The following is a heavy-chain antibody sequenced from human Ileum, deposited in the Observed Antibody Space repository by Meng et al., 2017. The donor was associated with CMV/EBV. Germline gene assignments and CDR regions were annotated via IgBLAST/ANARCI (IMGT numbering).Heavy chain of an antibody. Sequence: ASVKVSCKASGYTFTSYGMSWVRQAPGQGLEWMGWISTYNGNANYAQKLRGRVTMTIDTSTSTAYMELRSLRSDDTAVYFCARDKAAAHFDYWGQGTQVTVSS. D-gene: IGHD6-13*01. J-gene: IGHJ4*02. CDR1: GYTFTSYG. CDR3: ARDKAAAHFDY. CDR2: ISTYNGNA. V-gene: IGHV1-18*01.